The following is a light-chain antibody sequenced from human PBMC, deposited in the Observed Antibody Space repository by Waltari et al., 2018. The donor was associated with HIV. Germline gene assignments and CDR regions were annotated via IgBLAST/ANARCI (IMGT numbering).Light chain of an antibody. CDR1: QYINRY. CDR2: AAS. V-gene: IGKV1-39*01. CDR3: QQSYSTPWT. Sequence: DIQMTQSPSSLSASVGDRVTLTCRASQYINRYLNWYQQKPGKAPKLLISAASNLQSGVPSRFSGSGSGTDFTLTISNLQPEDFATFYCQQSYSTPWTFGQGTKVDI. J-gene: IGKJ1*01.